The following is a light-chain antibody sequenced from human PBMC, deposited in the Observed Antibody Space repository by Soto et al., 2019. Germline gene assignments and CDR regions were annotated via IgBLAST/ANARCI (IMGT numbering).Light chain of an antibody. V-gene: IGLV2-8*01. J-gene: IGLJ1*01. CDR1: SSDVGNYNY. CDR2: EVI. Sequence: SCTGSSSDVGNYNYVSWYQQHPGKAPKLMIYEVIKRPSGVPARFSGSKSGNTASLTVSGLQADDEADYYCTSYTDSNIYVFGSGTKVTVL. CDR3: TSYTDSNIYV.